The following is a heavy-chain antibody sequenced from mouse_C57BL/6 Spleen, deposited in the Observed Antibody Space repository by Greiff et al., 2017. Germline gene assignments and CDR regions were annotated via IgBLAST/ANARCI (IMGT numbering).Heavy chain of an antibody. CDR1: GYTFTSYW. CDR2: IDPSDSYT. J-gene: IGHJ1*03. V-gene: IGHV1-50*01. CDR3: ARRGASYWYFGV. D-gene: IGHD6-1*01. Sequence: QVQLQQPGAELVKPGASVKLSCKASGYTFTSYWMPWVKQRPGQGLEWIGEIDPSDSYTNYNQKFKGKATLTVDTSSSTAYMQLSSLTSEDSAVYYCARRGASYWYFGVWGTATTVTVSS.